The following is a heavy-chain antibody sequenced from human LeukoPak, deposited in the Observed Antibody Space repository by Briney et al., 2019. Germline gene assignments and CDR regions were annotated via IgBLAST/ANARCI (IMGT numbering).Heavy chain of an antibody. CDR3: AKVEDTGPFDP. CDR1: GFTFSSYG. CDR2: ISYDGSNK. D-gene: IGHD5-18*01. V-gene: IGHV3-30*18. J-gene: IGHJ5*02. Sequence: GGSLRLSCAASGFTFSSYGMHWVRQAPGKGLEWVAVISYDGSNKYYADSVKGRFTISRDNSKNTLYPQMNSLRAEDTAVYYCAKVEDTGPFDPWGQGTLVTVSS.